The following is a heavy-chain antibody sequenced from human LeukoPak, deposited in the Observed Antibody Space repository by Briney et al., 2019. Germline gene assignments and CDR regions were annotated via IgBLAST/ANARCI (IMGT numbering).Heavy chain of an antibody. Sequence: SETLSLTCTVSGGSISSYYWSWIRQPPGKGLEWIGYIYYSGSTNYNPSLKSRVTISVDTSKNQFSLKLSSVTAADTTVYYCARGRRWLQLGFDYWGQGTLVTVSS. D-gene: IGHD5-24*01. CDR2: IYYSGST. V-gene: IGHV4-59*12. CDR1: GGSISSYY. J-gene: IGHJ4*02. CDR3: ARGRRWLQLGFDY.